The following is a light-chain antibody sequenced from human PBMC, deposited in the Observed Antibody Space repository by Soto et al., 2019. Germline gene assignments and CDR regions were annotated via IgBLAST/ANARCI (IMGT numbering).Light chain of an antibody. CDR3: QTADTSLSVV. CDR1: SSNIGSNY. CDR2: GNT. V-gene: IGLV1-47*02. Sequence: QSVLTQPPSASGTPGQRVTISCSGSSSNIGSNYVYWYQQVPGTAPKLLIYGNTNRPSGVPDRISGSQSGTSASLAITGLQAEDEADYYCQTADTSLSVVFGGGTKLTVL. J-gene: IGLJ2*01.